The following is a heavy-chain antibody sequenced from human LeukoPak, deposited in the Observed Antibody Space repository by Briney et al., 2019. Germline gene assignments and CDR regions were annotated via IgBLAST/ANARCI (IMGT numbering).Heavy chain of an antibody. V-gene: IGHV3-7*01. CDR3: ARDRDDKASDI. Sequence: GGSLRLSCAASGFTFSSYWMSWVRQAPGKGLEWVANIKQDGSEKYYVDSVKGRFTTSRDNAKNSLYLQMNSLRAEDTAVYYCARDRDDKASDIWGQGTMVTVSS. J-gene: IGHJ3*02. CDR2: IKQDGSEK. CDR1: GFTFSSYW. D-gene: IGHD3-22*01.